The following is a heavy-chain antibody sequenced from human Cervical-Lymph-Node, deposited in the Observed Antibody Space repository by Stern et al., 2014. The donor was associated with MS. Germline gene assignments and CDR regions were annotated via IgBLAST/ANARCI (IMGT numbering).Heavy chain of an antibody. Sequence: VQLVQSGPGLVKPSETLSLICTVSGGSISSYYWSWIRQPPGQGLEWIGYGYYSGSTNYNPSLKSRVTISVDTSKNQFSLKLTSVTAADTAMYYCARLRVITASFDPWGQGTLVTVSS. J-gene: IGHJ5*02. CDR1: GGSISSYY. CDR3: ARLRVITASFDP. CDR2: GYYSGST. D-gene: IGHD4-11*01. V-gene: IGHV4-59*01.